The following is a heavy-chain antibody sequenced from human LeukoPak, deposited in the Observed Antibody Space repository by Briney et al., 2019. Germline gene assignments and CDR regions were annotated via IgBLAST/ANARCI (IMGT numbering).Heavy chain of an antibody. Sequence: PSETLSLTCAVYGGSFSGYYWSWIRQPPGKGLEWIGEINHSGSTNYNPSLKSRVTISVDTSKNQFSLKLSSVTAADTAVYYCARGTFYYDYVWGSYRYTSYFDYWGQGTLVTVSS. V-gene: IGHV4-34*01. CDR3: ARGTFYYDYVWGSYRYTSYFDY. CDR2: INHSGST. J-gene: IGHJ4*02. D-gene: IGHD3-16*02. CDR1: GGSFSGYY.